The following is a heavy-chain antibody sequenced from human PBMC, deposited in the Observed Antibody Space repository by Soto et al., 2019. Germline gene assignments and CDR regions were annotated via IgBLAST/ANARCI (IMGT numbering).Heavy chain of an antibody. CDR1: GFSFTTTRMG. V-gene: IGHV2-5*02. CDR2: IYWDGES. J-gene: IGHJ4*02. CDR3: AHRDSTGTTTYFDS. D-gene: IGHD1-1*01. Sequence: QITLKEAGPTLVKPTETLTLTCTFSGFSFTTTRMGVGWTRQPPGKALEWLAIIYWDGESRYNPLLRRRLTLTGDPSKNQVVLTMTNMDPKDTATYYGAHRDSTGTTTYFDSWGQGIPVTVAS.